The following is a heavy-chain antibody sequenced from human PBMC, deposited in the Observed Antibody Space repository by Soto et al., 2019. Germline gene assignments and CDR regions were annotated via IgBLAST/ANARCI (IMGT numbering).Heavy chain of an antibody. CDR1: GGSVSSGSYY. D-gene: IGHD3-16*02. J-gene: IGHJ4*02. Sequence: PSETLSLTCTVSGGSVSSGSYYWSWIRQPPGKGLEWIGYIYNSGSTNYNPSLKSRVTISVDTSKNQFSLKLSSVTAADTAVYYCASSDYVWGTYRYTLRFDYWGQGTLVTVSS. CDR2: IYNSGST. CDR3: ASSDYVWGTYRYTLRFDY. V-gene: IGHV4-61*01.